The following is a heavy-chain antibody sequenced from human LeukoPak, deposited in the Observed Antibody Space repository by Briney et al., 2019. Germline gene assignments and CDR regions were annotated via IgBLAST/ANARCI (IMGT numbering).Heavy chain of an antibody. CDR3: ARDNPDVVVIATYAFDI. V-gene: IGHV1-69*04. Sequence: ASVKVSCKASGGTFSSYTISWVRQAPGQGLEWMGRIIPILGIANYAQKFQGRVTITADKSTSTAYMELSSLRSEDTAVYYCARDNPDVVVIATYAFDIWGQGTMVTVSS. CDR2: IIPILGIA. J-gene: IGHJ3*02. CDR1: GGTFSSYT. D-gene: IGHD2-21*01.